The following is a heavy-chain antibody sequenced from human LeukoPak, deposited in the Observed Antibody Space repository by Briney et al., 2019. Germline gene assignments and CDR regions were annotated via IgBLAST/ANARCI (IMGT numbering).Heavy chain of an antibody. V-gene: IGHV3-7*01. D-gene: IGHD6-19*01. CDR2: INQDGSLT. CDR1: GLTFSTYW. J-gene: IGHJ4*02. CDR3: ASGYAGGWSSFHY. Sequence: GGSLRLSCAPSGLTFSTYWMNWVRQAPGKGLEWVANINQDGSLTYYMDSVKGRFTISRDNAKNSLYLQMNSLRGEDTAVYYCASGYAGGWSSFHYWGQGTLVTVSA.